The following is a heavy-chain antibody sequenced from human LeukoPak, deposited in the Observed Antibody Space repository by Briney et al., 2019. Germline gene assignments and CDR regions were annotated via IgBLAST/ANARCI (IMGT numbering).Heavy chain of an antibody. CDR2: IIPIFGTT. D-gene: IGHD3-10*01. CDR3: ARARRGLLWFGDLYT. CDR1: GGTFSNYA. J-gene: IGHJ4*02. Sequence: ASVKVSCKASGGTFSNYAFSWVRQAPGQGLEWMGGIIPIFGTTNYAQKFQGRVTITADESTSTAYMELSSMRSEDTAVYYCARARRGLLWFGDLYTWGQGTLVTVSS. V-gene: IGHV1-69*13.